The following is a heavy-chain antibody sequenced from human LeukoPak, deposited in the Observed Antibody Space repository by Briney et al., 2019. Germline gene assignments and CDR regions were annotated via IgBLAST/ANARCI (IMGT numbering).Heavy chain of an antibody. CDR1: GFTFSSYW. CDR3: ARDRSVGTISSGMDV. V-gene: IGHV3-7*01. CDR2: IKQDGSEK. J-gene: IGHJ6*02. Sequence: GGPLRLSCAASGFTFSSYWMSWVRQAPGKGLEWVANIKQDGSEKYYVDSVKGRFTISRDNAKNSLYLQMNSLRAEDTAVYYCARDRSVGTISSGMDVWGQGTTATVSS. D-gene: IGHD3-3*01.